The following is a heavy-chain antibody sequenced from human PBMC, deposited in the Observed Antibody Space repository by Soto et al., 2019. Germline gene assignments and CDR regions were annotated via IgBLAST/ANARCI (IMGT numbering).Heavy chain of an antibody. Sequence: QVLLQQWGAGLLKPSETLSLTCAVYGGSFSDYYWSWIRQPPGKGLEWIGEINHSGSTNYNPSLKRRVTMSVDTSKSQFSLKLSSVTAADTAVYYCARGPDPRGHYWGQGTLVTVSS. D-gene: IGHD3-10*01. CDR2: INHSGST. CDR1: GGSFSDYY. CDR3: ARGPDPRGHY. V-gene: IGHV4-34*01. J-gene: IGHJ4*02.